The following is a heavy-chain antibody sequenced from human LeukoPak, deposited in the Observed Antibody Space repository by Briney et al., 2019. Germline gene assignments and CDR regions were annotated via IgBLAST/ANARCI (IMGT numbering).Heavy chain of an antibody. CDR2: IKQDGSEK. J-gene: IGHJ4*02. CDR1: GFMLSSYW. Sequence: GGSLRLSCAASGFMLSSYWMSWVRQAPGKGLEWVANIKQDGSEKYYVDSVKGRFTISRDNAKNSLYLQMNSLRAEDTAVYYCARPGYYYDSSGYYSAGGFDYWGQGTLITVSS. CDR3: ARPGYYYDSSGYYSAGGFDY. D-gene: IGHD3-22*01. V-gene: IGHV3-7*01.